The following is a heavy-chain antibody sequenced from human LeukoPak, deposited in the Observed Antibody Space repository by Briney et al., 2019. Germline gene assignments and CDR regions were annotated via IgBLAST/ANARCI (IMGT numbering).Heavy chain of an antibody. CDR2: ISSSSSYI. CDR3: ARDQIPFVVVTAIGHFDY. Sequence: PGGSLRLSCAASGFTFSSYGMNWVRQAPGKGLEWVSSISSSSSYIYYADSVKGRFTISRDNAKNSLYLQMNSLRAEDTAVYYCARDQIPFVVVTAIGHFDYWGQGTLVTVSS. V-gene: IGHV3-21*01. D-gene: IGHD2-21*02. CDR1: GFTFSSYG. J-gene: IGHJ4*02.